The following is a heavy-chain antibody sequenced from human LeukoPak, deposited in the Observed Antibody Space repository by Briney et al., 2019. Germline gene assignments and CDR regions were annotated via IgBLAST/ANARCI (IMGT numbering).Heavy chain of an antibody. D-gene: IGHD1/OR15-1a*01. J-gene: IGHJ5*02. CDR1: EYSFRNHY. CDR3: ATDNSNNWEQVSGWWFDP. CDR2: INPSGTRT. Sequence: ASVKVSCKGSEYSFRNHYMHWVRQAPGQGLEWMVIINPSGTRTTYAQKFQGRVIITRDQSADSVFMELSNLESNDTAVYFCATDNSNNWEQVSGWWFDPWGQGTLVTVSS. V-gene: IGHV1-46*01.